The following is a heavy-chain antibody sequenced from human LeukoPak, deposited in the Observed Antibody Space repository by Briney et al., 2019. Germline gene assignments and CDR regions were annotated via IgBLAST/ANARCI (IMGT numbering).Heavy chain of an antibody. CDR2: TSSSSSYT. CDR3: ARSGYDILTGYYNY. Sequence: GGSLRLSCAAAGFAFSSYEMNWVRQAPGKGLEWVSYTSSSSSYTNYADSVKGRFTISRDNAKNSLYLQMNSLRAEDTAVYYCARSGYDILTGYYNYWGQGTLVTVSS. CDR1: GFAFSSYE. D-gene: IGHD3-9*01. V-gene: IGHV3-21*05. J-gene: IGHJ4*02.